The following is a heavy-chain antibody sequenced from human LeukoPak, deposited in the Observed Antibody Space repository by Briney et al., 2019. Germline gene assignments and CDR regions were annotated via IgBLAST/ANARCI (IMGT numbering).Heavy chain of an antibody. CDR1: GFTFSSYS. J-gene: IGHJ4*02. CDR3: ARSAAGTYY. V-gene: IGHV3-21*01. Sequence: PGGSLSLSCVASGFTFSSYSMNWVRQAPGKGLEWVSSISSSSSYKYYTDSVKGRFTISRDNAKNSLYLQMNSLRAEDTAVYYCARSAAGTYYWGQATLVTVSS. CDR2: ISSSSSYK. D-gene: IGHD1-1*01.